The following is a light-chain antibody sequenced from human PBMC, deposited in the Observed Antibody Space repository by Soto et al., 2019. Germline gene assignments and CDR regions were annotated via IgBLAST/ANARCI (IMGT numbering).Light chain of an antibody. CDR1: QSVGSN. J-gene: IGKJ5*01. V-gene: IGKV3-15*01. Sequence: EIVMTQSPATRSLSPGERVTLSCRARQSVGSNLAWYQQKPGQAPRLLIYGASTRATGIPARFSGSGSETEFTLTISSLQAEDSAVYYCQQRSNWPPITFGQGTRLEI. CDR3: QQRSNWPPIT. CDR2: GAS.